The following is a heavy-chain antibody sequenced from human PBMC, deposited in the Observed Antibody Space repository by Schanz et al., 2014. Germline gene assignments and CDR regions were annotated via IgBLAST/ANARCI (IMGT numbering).Heavy chain of an antibody. V-gene: IGHV3-23*04. J-gene: IGHJ4*02. CDR3: AKIERNED. CDR2: IGTSGGT. Sequence: VQLVESGGGVVQPGRSLRLSCAASGFTFSSYGMHWVRQAPGKGLEWVSTIGTSGGTNYAESVKGRFTISRDNSKNTLYLQMNSLRAEDTAVYFCAKIERNEDWGQGTLVTVSS. CDR1: GFTFSSYG. D-gene: IGHD1-1*01.